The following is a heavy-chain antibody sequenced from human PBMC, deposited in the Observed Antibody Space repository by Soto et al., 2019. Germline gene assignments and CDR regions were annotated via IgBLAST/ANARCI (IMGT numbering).Heavy chain of an antibody. V-gene: IGHV1-3*01. CDR3: ARIEHSMVPSGRVFDY. CDR1: AYTFTSYA. J-gene: IGHJ4*02. Sequence: ASVKVSCKASAYTFTSYAMHWVRQAPGQRLEWVGWINAGNGNTKYSQKFQGRVTITRDTSASTAYMELSSLRSEDTAVYYCARIEHSMVPSGRVFDYWGQGTLVTVSS. D-gene: IGHD3-10*01. CDR2: INAGNGNT.